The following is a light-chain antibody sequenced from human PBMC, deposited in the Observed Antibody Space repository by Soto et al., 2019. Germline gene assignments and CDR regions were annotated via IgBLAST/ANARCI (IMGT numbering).Light chain of an antibody. V-gene: IGKV3-20*01. CDR1: QSVSSN. CDR3: QQYGSSGT. Sequence: VMSQSPATLSLYPGERAAVSCRASQSVSSNLAWYQQKPGQAPRLLIYGASNRATGIPDRFSGSGSGTDFTLTISRLEPEDFAVYYCQQYGSSGTFGQGTKVDIK. J-gene: IGKJ1*01. CDR2: GAS.